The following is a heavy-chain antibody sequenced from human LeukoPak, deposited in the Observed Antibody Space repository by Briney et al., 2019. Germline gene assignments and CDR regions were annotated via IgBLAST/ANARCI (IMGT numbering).Heavy chain of an antibody. CDR2: IIPIFGTA. CDR3: ARDSFGESAFDY. V-gene: IGHV1-69*13. J-gene: IGHJ4*02. CDR1: GGTFSSYA. D-gene: IGHD3-10*01. Sequence: GASVKVSCKAFGGTFSSYAVSWVRQAPGQGLEWMGGIIPIFGTANYAQKFQGRVTITADESTSTAYMELSSLRSEDTAVYYCARDSFGESAFDYWGQGTLVTVSS.